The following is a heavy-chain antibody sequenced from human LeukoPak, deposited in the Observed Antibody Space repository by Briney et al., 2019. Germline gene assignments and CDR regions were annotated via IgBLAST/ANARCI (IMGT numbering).Heavy chain of an antibody. CDR1: GYTFTGYY. CDR3: AREGLERHASFDY. CDR2: IKPNNGGT. V-gene: IGHV1-2*02. J-gene: IGHJ4*02. Sequence: ASVKVSCKASGYTFTGYYMHWVRQAPGQGLEWMGWIKPNNGGTNYAQKFQGRVTMTRDTSISTAYMELSRLRSDDTAVYYCAREGLERHASFDYWGQGTLVTVSS. D-gene: IGHD1-1*01.